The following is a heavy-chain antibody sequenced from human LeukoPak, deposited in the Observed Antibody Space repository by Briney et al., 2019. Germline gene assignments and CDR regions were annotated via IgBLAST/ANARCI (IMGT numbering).Heavy chain of an antibody. CDR3: ARDGGTAYYYDIDY. D-gene: IGHD3-22*01. Sequence: SGGSLRLSCAASGFTFSSYGMHWVRQAPGKGLEWVAVIWYDGSNKYYADSVKGRFTISRDNSKNTLYLQMNSLRAEDTAVYYCARDGGTAYYYDIDYWGQGTLVTVSS. CDR1: GFTFSSYG. V-gene: IGHV3-33*01. CDR2: IWYDGSNK. J-gene: IGHJ4*02.